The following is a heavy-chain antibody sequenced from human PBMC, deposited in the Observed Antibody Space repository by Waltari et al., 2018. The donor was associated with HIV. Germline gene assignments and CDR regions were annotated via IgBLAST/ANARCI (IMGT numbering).Heavy chain of an antibody. D-gene: IGHD2-15*01. V-gene: IGHV4-34*01. CDR2: IKYSGST. CDR1: GGSFSGHY. J-gene: IGHJ4*02. CDR3: ERGADCGLPGGYFDY. Sequence: QVQLKQWGAGLLKTSETLSLTCDVYGGSFSGHYWTWIRRPHGKGLEWTGEIKYSGSTDYNPSLNTRATMSVDTSKKQFDLNQKFVTAADRGIYYCERGADCGLPGGYFDYWGQGTPITVYS.